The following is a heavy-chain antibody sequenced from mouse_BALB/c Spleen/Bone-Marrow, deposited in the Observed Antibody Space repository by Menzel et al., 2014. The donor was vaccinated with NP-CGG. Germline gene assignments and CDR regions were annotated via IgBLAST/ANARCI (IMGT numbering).Heavy chain of an antibody. CDR2: IYPYNGGT. J-gene: IGHJ1*01. V-gene: IGHV1S29*02. D-gene: IGHD3-1*01. CDR1: GYTFTDYN. Sequence: VQLQQSGPELVKPGASVKISCKASGYTFTDYNMHWVKQSHGKSLEWIGYIYPYNGGTGYNQKFKSKATLTVDNSSSTAYMERRSLTSEDSAVYYCARRAGGWYFDVWGAGTTVTVSS. CDR3: ARRAGGWYFDV.